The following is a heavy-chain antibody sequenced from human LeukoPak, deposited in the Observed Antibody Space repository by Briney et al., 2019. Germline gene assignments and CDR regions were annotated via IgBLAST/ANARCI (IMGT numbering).Heavy chain of an antibody. CDR2: INPNSGGT. CDR1: GYTFSGHW. J-gene: IGHJ4*02. D-gene: IGHD1-26*01. Sequence: ASVKVSCKASGYTFSGHWLQWVRQAPGQGLEWMGWINPNSGGTNYAQKFQGRVTMTRDTSISTAYMELSSLRSDDTAVYYCARLKVGMTSIEYWGQGALVTVSS. CDR3: ARLKVGMTSIEY. V-gene: IGHV1-2*02.